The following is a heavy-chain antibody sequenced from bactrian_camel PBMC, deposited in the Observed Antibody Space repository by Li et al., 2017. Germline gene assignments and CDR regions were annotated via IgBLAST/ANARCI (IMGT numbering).Heavy chain of an antibody. D-gene: IGHD5*01. CDR2: IDSDGST. Sequence: HVQLVESGGGSVQAGGSLRLSCAASEYTYSSYCMAWFRQAPGKERTGVAAIDSDGSTSYADSVKGRFTISKDIAKNTVYLQMNSLKSEDTALYNCARDDEWGQYAYWGQGTQVTVS. V-gene: IGHV3S26*01. CDR3: ARDDEWGQYAY. CDR1: EYTYSSYC. J-gene: IGHJ4*01.